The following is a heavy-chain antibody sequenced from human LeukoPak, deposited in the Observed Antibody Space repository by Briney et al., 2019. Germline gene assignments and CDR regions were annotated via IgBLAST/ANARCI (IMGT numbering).Heavy chain of an antibody. CDR1: GFTFNNYS. J-gene: IGHJ4*02. V-gene: IGHV3-21*01. Sequence: GGTLRLSCAASGFTFNNYSMNWVRQAPGQGLERVSSISSRSSYIYYADSVKGRFTISRDNAKYSLYLQMSSLRAEDTAVYYCARAGSYFPDYWGQGTLVTVSS. CDR3: ARAGSYFPDY. D-gene: IGHD3-10*01. CDR2: ISSRSSYI.